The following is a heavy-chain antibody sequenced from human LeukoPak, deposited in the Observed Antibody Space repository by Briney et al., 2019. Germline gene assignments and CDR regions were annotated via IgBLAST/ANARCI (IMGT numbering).Heavy chain of an antibody. J-gene: IGHJ6*02. CDR1: GFSSYD. CDR3: ASEQWLKREGVYYYYGMAV. CDR2: MNPNSGNT. D-gene: IGHD6-19*01. Sequence: ASVKVSCKASGFSSYDINWVRQATGQGLEWMGGMNPNSGNTGYAQKFQGRVTMTRNTSISTAYMELNSLRSEDTAVYYCASEQWLKREGVYYYYGMAVWGQGTTVTVSS. V-gene: IGHV1-8*01.